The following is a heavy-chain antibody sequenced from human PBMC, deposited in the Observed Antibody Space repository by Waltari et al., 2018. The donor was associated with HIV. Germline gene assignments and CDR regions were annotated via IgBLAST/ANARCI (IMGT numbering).Heavy chain of an antibody. V-gene: IGHV3-48*03. D-gene: IGHD1-26*01. CDR1: GFTFSSYE. CDR2: ISSSGSTI. Sequence: EVQLVESGGGLVQPGGSLRLSCAASGFTFSSYEMNWVRQAPGKGLEWVSYISSSGSTIYDADSVKGRFTISRDNAKNSLYLQMNSLRAEDTAVYYCASIVGATAFDYWGQGTLVTVSS. CDR3: ASIVGATAFDY. J-gene: IGHJ4*02.